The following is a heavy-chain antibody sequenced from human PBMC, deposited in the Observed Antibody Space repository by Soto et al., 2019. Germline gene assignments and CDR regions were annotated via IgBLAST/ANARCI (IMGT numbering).Heavy chain of an antibody. Sequence: ASVKVSCKASGYTFTSYAIHWVRQAPGQRLEWMGWINACNGNTKYSQKFQGRVTMTRDTSASTAYMELSSLRSEDTAVYYCARDLGGWPDYWGQETLVTVSS. CDR2: INACNGNT. CDR1: GYTFTSYA. CDR3: ARDLGGWPDY. V-gene: IGHV1-3*01. D-gene: IGHD2-15*01. J-gene: IGHJ4*02.